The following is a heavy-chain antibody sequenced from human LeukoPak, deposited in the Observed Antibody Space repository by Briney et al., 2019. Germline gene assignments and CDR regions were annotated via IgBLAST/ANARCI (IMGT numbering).Heavy chain of an antibody. CDR2: IYYSGST. CDR1: GGSVGSGGYY. J-gene: IGHJ6*02. V-gene: IGHV4-61*08. D-gene: IGHD3-16*01. Sequence: SETLSLTCTVSGGSVGSGGYYWSWIRQPPGKGLEWFGYIYYSGSTNYNPSLKRRASISLDTSRNQFSLKLSSVTAADTAVYYCARYLTGGGMDLWGQGTTVSVPS. CDR3: ARYLTGGGMDL.